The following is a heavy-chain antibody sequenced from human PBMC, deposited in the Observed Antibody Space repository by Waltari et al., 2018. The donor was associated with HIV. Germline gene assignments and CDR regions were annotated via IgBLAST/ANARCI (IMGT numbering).Heavy chain of an antibody. CDR1: GYSFTNYW. Sequence: EVQLVQSGAAVKKPGESLKISCTGSGYSFTNYWIGWVRSMPGKGLEWMGIIYPGDSDTTYSPSFQGQVTISADKSISTAYLQWSNLKASDTAMYYCARHDSDCGGDCYQTYHFDYWGQGTLVTVSS. CDR3: ARHDSDCGGDCYQTYHFDY. V-gene: IGHV5-51*01. CDR2: IYPGDSDT. J-gene: IGHJ4*02. D-gene: IGHD2-21*02.